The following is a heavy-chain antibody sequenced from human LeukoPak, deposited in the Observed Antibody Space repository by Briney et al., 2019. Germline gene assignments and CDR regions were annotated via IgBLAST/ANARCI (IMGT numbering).Heavy chain of an antibody. V-gene: IGHV4-39*01. CDR2: IYYSGST. D-gene: IGHD3-10*01. J-gene: IGHJ4*02. CDR3: ARNSSYYNTGGFDY. CDR1: GASIRGSSYN. Sequence: PLETLSLTCTVSGASIRGSSYNWAWIRQTPGKGLEWIGSIYYSGSTHYTPSLKSRLTMSVDTSKNQFSLRVSSVTAADTAVYYCARNSSYYNTGGFDYWGQGILVTVSS.